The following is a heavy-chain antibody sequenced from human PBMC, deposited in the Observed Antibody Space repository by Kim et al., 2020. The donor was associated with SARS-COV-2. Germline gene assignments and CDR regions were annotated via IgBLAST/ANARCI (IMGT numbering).Heavy chain of an antibody. J-gene: IGHJ6*03. CDR1: GYTFTSYG. CDR2: ISAYNGNT. CDR3: ARLEDFWSGYYYGYYYYYYMDV. V-gene: IGHV1-18*01. D-gene: IGHD3-3*01. Sequence: ASVKVSCKASGYTFTSYGISWVRQAPGQGLEWMGWISAYNGNTNYAQKLQGRVTMTTDTSTSTAYMELRSLRSDDTAVYYCARLEDFWSGYYYGYYYYYYMDVWGKGTTVTVSS.